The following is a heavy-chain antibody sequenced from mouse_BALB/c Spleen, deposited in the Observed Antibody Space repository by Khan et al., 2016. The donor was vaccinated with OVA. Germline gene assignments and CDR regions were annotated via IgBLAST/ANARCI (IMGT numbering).Heavy chain of an antibody. CDR2: INPNNGGT. D-gene: IGHD1-1*01. J-gene: IGHJ3*01. CDR1: GYTFTSFY. Sequence: QVQLQQSGAELVKPGASVKLSCKASGYTFTSFYMYWVKQRPGQGLEWIGEINPNNGGTNVNEKFKSKATLTVDKSSSTAYMELSSLTSEDSAVYHCTRGGYGSPFAYWGQGTLVTVSA. CDR3: TRGGYGSPFAY. V-gene: IGHV1S81*02.